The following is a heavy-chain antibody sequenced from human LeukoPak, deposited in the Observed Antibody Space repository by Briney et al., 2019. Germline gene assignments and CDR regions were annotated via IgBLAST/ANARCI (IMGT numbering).Heavy chain of an antibody. J-gene: IGHJ4*02. Sequence: ASVKVSCKASGGTFSSYAISWVRQAPGQGLEWMGRIIPILGIANYARKFQDRVTITADKSTSTAYMELSSLRSEDTAVYYCARGSSGSYDYWGQGTLVTVSS. V-gene: IGHV1-69*04. CDR1: GGTFSSYA. CDR2: IIPILGIA. D-gene: IGHD1-26*01. CDR3: ARGSSGSYDY.